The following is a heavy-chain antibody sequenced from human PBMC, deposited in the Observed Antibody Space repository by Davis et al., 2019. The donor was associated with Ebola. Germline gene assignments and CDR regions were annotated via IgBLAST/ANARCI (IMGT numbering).Heavy chain of an antibody. J-gene: IGHJ4*02. D-gene: IGHD4-11*01. V-gene: IGHV3-11*04. CDR3: ARGYSTFDY. CDR2: ISSSGSTI. Sequence: PGGSLRLSCTVSGGSISTYYWSWIRQAPGKGLEWVSYISSSGSTIYYADSVKGRFTISRDNAKNSLYLQMNSLRAEDTAVYYCARGYSTFDYWGQGTLVTVSS. CDR1: GGSISTYY.